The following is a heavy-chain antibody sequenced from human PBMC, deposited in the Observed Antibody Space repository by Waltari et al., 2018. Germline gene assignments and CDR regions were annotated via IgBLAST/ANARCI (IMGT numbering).Heavy chain of an antibody. J-gene: IGHJ4*02. Sequence: QVQLRESGPGLVRSSETLSLTCTVSGHSVNNDFYWAWIRQSPGGGLEWLASIYHTGSSHYNSSLKSRVSISTDMSTKQFFLTLTHLTAADTAVYYCAEEGNTTAGLFDSWGQGTLVTVSS. D-gene: IGHD6-25*01. CDR2: IYHTGSS. CDR1: GHSVNNDFY. V-gene: IGHV4-38-2*02. CDR3: AEEGNTTAGLFDS.